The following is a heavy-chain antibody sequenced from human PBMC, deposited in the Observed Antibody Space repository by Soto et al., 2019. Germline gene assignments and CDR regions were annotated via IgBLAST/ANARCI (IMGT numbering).Heavy chain of an antibody. CDR3: ARGGSSEWQVALDI. CDR2: INPTGRN. V-gene: IGHV4-34*01. J-gene: IGHJ3*02. D-gene: IGHD6-19*01. Sequence: QVPPQQWGAGLLMPSATLSLRCAVSAASFSPYYWNWIRQPPGKGLEWLGEINPTGRNNYNPSLKSRVTMSIDMSKNQLSLRLTSVTAADTGVYYCARGGSSEWQVALDIWGQGTMVTVSS. CDR1: AASFSPYY.